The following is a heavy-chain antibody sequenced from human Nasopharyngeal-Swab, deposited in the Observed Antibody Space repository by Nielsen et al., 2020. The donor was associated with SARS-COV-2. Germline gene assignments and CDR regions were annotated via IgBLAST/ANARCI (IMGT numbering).Heavy chain of an antibody. D-gene: IGHD2-2*01. CDR2: IIPIFGTA. Sequence: SVKVSCKASGGTFSSYAINWVRQAPGQGLEWMGGIIPIFGTANYAQKFQGRVTITADESTSTVCMELSSLRSEDMAVYYCARGVVPAAMHGWFDPWGQGTLVTVSS. CDR1: GGTFSSYA. CDR3: ARGVVPAAMHGWFDP. J-gene: IGHJ5*02. V-gene: IGHV1-69*13.